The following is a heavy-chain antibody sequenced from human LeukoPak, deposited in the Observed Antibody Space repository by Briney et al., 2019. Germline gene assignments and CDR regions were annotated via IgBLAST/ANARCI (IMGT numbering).Heavy chain of an antibody. CDR2: ISSSSSYI. CDR3: ARDATMIVVTGNFDI. Sequence: GGSLRLSCAASGFTFSSYSMNWVRQAPGKGLEWVSSISSSSSYIYYADSVKGRFTISRDNAKNSLYLQMNSLRAEDTAVYYCARDATMIVVTGNFDIWGQGTLLTVSS. CDR1: GFTFSSYS. V-gene: IGHV3-21*01. J-gene: IGHJ3*02. D-gene: IGHD3-22*01.